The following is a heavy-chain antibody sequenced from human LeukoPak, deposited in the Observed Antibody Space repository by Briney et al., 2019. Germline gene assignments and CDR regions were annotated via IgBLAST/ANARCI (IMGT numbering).Heavy chain of an antibody. D-gene: IGHD1-26*01. CDR2: IYYSGCT. J-gene: IGHJ4*02. CDR1: GGSISSFH. Sequence: SETLSLTCTVSGGSISSFHWSWIRQPPGKGLECIGYIYYSGCTNYNPSLKSRVTISVDTSKNQFSLRLNSVTAADTAVYYCARRFGWDSFDYWGQGTLVTVSS. CDR3: ARRFGWDSFDY. V-gene: IGHV4-59*08.